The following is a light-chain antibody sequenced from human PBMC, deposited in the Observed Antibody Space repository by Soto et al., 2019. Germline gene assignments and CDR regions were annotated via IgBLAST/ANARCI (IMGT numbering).Light chain of an antibody. CDR2: GAS. V-gene: IGKV1-27*01. CDR3: QKYNSAPRT. Sequence: DIQMTQSPSSLSASVGDRVTITCRASQVISNFLAWYQQKPGKVPKILIYGASTLQSGVPSRFSGSGSGTEFTLTISSLQPEDGATYYCQKYNSAPRTFGQGTKVEIK. J-gene: IGKJ1*01. CDR1: QVISNF.